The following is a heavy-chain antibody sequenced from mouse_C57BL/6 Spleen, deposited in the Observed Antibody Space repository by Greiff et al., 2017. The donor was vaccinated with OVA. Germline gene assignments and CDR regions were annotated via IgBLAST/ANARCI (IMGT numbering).Heavy chain of an antibody. CDR3: ARKEGFSSYEVDY. D-gene: IGHD1-1*01. V-gene: IGHV1-64*01. CDR2: IHPNSGST. J-gene: IGHJ4*01. Sequence: QVHVKQPGAELVKPGASVKLSCKASGYTFTSYWMHWVKQRPGQGLEWIGMIHPNSGSTNYNEKFKSKATLTVDKSSSTAYMQLSSLTSEDSAVYYCARKEGFSSYEVDYWGQGTSVTVSS. CDR1: GYTFTSYW.